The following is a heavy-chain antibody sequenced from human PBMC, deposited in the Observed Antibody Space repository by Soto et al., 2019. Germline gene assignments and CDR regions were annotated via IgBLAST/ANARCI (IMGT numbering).Heavy chain of an antibody. Sequence: GGSLRLSCAASGFTFSNYAMCWVRLRPGKGLEWVSSISGSGGSTYYADPVMSRFTISRGNSKNNQYLQMNSPSAAATAVYYYARTLVFDYWGQGTLVTVS. CDR2: ISGSGGST. V-gene: IGHV3-23*01. D-gene: IGHD3-10*01. J-gene: IGHJ4*02. CDR3: ARTLVFDY. CDR1: GFTFSNYA.